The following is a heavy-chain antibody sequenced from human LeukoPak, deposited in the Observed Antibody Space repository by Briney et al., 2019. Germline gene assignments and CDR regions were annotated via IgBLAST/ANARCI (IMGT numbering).Heavy chain of an antibody. V-gene: IGHV4-34*01. CDR1: GGSFSGYY. D-gene: IGHD2-15*01. CDR3: ARLRVYCSGGSCYSHYFDY. Sequence: PSETLSLTCAVYGGSFSGYYSSWIRQPPGEGLEWIGEINHSGSTNYNPSLKSRVTISVDTSKNQFSLKRSSVTAADTAVYYCARLRVYCSGGSCYSHYFDYWGQGTLVTVSS. CDR2: INHSGST. J-gene: IGHJ4*02.